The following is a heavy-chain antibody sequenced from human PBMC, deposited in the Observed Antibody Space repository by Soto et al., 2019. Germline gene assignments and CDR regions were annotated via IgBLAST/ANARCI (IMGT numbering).Heavy chain of an antibody. CDR2: MNPNSGNT. Sequence: QVQLVQSGAEVKKPGASVKVSCKASGSTFTSYDINWVRQATGQGLEWMGWMNPNSGNTGYAQKFRGRVTMTRNTSISTAYMELSSLRSEDTAVYYCASERTGTTSMDVWGQGTTVTVSS. V-gene: IGHV1-8*01. J-gene: IGHJ6*02. D-gene: IGHD1-1*01. CDR3: ASERTGTTSMDV. CDR1: GSTFTSYD.